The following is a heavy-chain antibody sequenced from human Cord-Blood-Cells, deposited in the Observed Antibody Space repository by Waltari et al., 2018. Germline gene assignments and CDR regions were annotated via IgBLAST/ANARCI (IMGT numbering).Heavy chain of an antibody. CDR2: INPNSGGT. J-gene: IGHJ4*02. CDR3: ARGHKGGSVPLMHFDY. CDR1: GYTFTGYY. D-gene: IGHD3-10*01. Sequence: QVQLVQSGAEVKKPGASVKVSCKASGYTFTGYYMHWVRQAPGQGLEWMGWINPNSGGTNYAQKFQGRFTMTRDTSISTAYMELSRLRSDDTAVYYCARGHKGGSVPLMHFDYWGQGTLVTVSS. V-gene: IGHV1-2*02.